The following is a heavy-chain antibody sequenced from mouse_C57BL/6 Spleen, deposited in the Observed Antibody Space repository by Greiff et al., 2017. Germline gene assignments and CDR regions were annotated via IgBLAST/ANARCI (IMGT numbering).Heavy chain of an antibody. CDR1: GFTFSSYT. J-gene: IGHJ3*01. V-gene: IGHV5-9*01. Sequence: VKVVESGGGLVKPGGSLKLSCAASGFTFSSYTMSWVRQTPEKRLEWVATISGGGGNTYYPDSVKGRFTISRDNAKNTLYRQMSSLRSEDTALYYCARHPWFAYWGQGTLVTVSA. CDR3: ARHPWFAY. CDR2: ISGGGGNT.